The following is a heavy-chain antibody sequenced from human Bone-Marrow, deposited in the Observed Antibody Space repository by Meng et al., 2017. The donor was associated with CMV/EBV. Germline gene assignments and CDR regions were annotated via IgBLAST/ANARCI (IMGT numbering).Heavy chain of an antibody. D-gene: IGHD4-23*01. V-gene: IGHV3-30-3*01. CDR1: GFTFSSYA. J-gene: IGHJ1*01. CDR3: ARDYQNCGGNSGDFQH. CDR2: ISYDGSNK. Sequence: GESLKISCAASGFTFSSYAMHWVRQAPGKGLEWVAVISYDGSNKYYADSVKGRFTISRDNSKNTLYLQMNSLRAEDTAVYYCARDYQNCGGNSGDFQHWGQGTLVTVSS.